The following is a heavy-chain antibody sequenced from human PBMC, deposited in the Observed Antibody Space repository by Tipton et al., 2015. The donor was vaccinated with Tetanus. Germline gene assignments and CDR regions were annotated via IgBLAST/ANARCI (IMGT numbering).Heavy chain of an antibody. V-gene: IGHV3-48*03. CDR3: ARDPRTLRYYYGMDV. Sequence: SLRLSCAASGFTFSSYEMNWVRQAPGKGLEWVSYISSSGSTIYYADSVKGRFTISRDNAKNSLYLQMNSLRAEDTAVYYCARDPRTLRYYYGMDVWGQGTTVTVSS. CDR2: ISSSGSTI. CDR1: GFTFSSYE. J-gene: IGHJ6*02.